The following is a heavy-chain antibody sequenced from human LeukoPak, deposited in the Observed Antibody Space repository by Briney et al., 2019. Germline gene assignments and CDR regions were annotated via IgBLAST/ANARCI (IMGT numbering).Heavy chain of an antibody. CDR2: IWYDGSNK. J-gene: IGHJ4*02. D-gene: IGHD1-26*01. Sequence: GRSLRLSCAASGFTFSSYGMHWVRQAPGKGLEWVAVIWYDGSNKYYADSVKGRFTISRDNSKNTLYLQMNSLRAEDTAVYYCAKELWELITVGLFDYWGQGTLVTVSS. CDR3: AKELWELITVGLFDY. CDR1: GFTFSSYG. V-gene: IGHV3-33*06.